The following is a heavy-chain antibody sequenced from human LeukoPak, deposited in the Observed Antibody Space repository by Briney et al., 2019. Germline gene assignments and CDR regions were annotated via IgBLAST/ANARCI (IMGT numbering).Heavy chain of an antibody. V-gene: IGHV1-18*01. CDR2: ISAYNGNT. CDR1: GYTFTSYG. Sequence: GASVKVSCKASGYTFTSYGITWVRQAPGQGLEWMGWISAYNGNTNYAQKLQGRVTMTTDTSTSTASMELRSLRSDDTAVYYCARFYYYDSSGYYGGFDYWGQGTLVTVSS. CDR3: ARFYYYDSSGYYGGFDY. J-gene: IGHJ4*02. D-gene: IGHD3-22*01.